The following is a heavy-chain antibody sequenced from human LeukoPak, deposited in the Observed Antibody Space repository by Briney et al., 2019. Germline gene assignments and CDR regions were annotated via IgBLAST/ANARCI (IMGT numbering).Heavy chain of an antibody. J-gene: IGHJ3*02. CDR1: GFTLSIYS. CDR3: ARDPTYGSGRRVFEI. CDR2: ISSGSSTI. V-gene: IGHV3-48*04. Sequence: GESLRLSCAASGFTLSIYSMNWVRQAPGKGLEWVSYISSGSSTIYYADSVKGRFTISRDNAKNSLYLQMNSLRAEDTAVYYCARDPTYGSGRRVFEIWGQGTMVAVSS. D-gene: IGHD3-10*01.